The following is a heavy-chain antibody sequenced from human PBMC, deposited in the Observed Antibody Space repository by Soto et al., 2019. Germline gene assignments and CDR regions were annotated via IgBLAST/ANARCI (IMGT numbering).Heavy chain of an antibody. CDR1: GGSISSYY. CDR3: ARIITMVRGVYYFDY. D-gene: IGHD3-10*01. Sequence: PSETLSLTCTVSGGSISSYYWSWIRQPAGKGLEWIGRIYTSGSTNYSPSLKSRVTMSVDTSKNQFSLKLSSVTAADTAVYYCARIITMVRGVYYFDYWGQGTLVTVSS. J-gene: IGHJ4*02. CDR2: IYTSGST. V-gene: IGHV4-4*07.